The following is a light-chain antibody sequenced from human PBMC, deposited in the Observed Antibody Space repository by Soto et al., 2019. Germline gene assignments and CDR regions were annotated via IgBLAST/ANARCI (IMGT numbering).Light chain of an antibody. CDR2: NND. Sequence: QSALTQSPSASGTPGQRVTISCSGSSSNIGSNTVNWYQQLPGTAPKLLIYNNDQRPSGVPARFSGSKSGTSASLAISGLQSADEADYYCAAWDDSLSGRVFGGGTKLTVL. CDR3: AAWDDSLSGRV. J-gene: IGLJ2*01. V-gene: IGLV1-44*01. CDR1: SSNIGSNT.